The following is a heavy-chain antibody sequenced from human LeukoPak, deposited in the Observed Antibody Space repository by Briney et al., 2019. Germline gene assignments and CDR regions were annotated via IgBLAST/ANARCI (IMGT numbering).Heavy chain of an antibody. J-gene: IGHJ6*03. CDR1: GGSISSSYW. V-gene: IGHV4-4*02. Sequence: SGTLSLTCAVSGGSISSSYWWSWVRQPPGKGLEWIGEVYHSGSTNYNPSLKSRVTISVDTSKNQFSLKLSSVTAADTAVYYCARGPSGYSYGSRNYYYYYYMDVWGKGTTVTVSS. CDR2: VYHSGST. D-gene: IGHD5-18*01. CDR3: ARGPSGYSYGSRNYYYYYYMDV.